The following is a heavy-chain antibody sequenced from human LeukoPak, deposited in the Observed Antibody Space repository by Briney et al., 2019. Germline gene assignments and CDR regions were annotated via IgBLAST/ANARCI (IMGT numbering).Heavy chain of an antibody. CDR2: INHSGST. V-gene: IGHV4-34*01. CDR3: ARDFRGSVDAFDI. D-gene: IGHD3-3*01. CDR1: GGSFSGYY. J-gene: IGHJ3*02. Sequence: SETLSLTCAVYGGSFSGYYWSWIRQPPGKGLEWIGEINHSGSTNYNPSLKSRVTISVDTSKNQFSLKLSSVTAADTAVYYCARDFRGSVDAFDIWGQGTMVAVSS.